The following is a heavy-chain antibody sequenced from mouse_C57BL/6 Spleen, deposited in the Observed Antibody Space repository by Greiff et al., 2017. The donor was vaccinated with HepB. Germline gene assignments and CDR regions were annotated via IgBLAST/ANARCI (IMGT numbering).Heavy chain of an antibody. J-gene: IGHJ1*03. D-gene: IGHD4-1*01. CDR1: GYTFTDYN. CDR3: ARKNWDEYFDV. CDR2: INPNNGGT. Sequence: VQLQQSGPELVKPGASVKMSCKASGYTFTDYNMHWVKQSHGKSLEWIGYINPNNGGTSYNQKFKGEATLTVNKSSSTAYMELRSLTSEDSAVYYCARKNWDEYFDVWGTGTTVTVSS. V-gene: IGHV1-22*01.